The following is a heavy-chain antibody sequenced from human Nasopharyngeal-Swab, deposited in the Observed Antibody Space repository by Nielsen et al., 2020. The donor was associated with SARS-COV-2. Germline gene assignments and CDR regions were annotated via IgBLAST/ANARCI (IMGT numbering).Heavy chain of an antibody. Sequence: VRQMHGKGLAWMGIIYPGDSDTRYSPSFQGQVTISADKSISTAYLQWSSLKASDTAMYYCARARPVYYYGSGSYFDGWGWFDPWGQGTLVTVSS. D-gene: IGHD3-10*01. V-gene: IGHV5-51*01. J-gene: IGHJ5*02. CDR3: ARARPVYYYGSGSYFDGWGWFDP. CDR2: IYPGDSDT.